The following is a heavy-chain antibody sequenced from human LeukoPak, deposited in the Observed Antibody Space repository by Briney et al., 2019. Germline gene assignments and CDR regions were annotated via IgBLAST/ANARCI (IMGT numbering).Heavy chain of an antibody. CDR3: AREGLSRAIDY. D-gene: IGHD2-15*01. CDR2: ISAYNGNT. V-gene: IGHV1-18*01. J-gene: IGHJ4*02. Sequence: ASVTVSCKASGYTFPSYVISWVRQAPGQELEWMGLISAYNGNTNYAQKLQGRVTMTTDTSTSTAYMELRSLRSDDTAVYYCAREGLSRAIDYWGQRTLVTVSS. CDR1: GYTFPSYV.